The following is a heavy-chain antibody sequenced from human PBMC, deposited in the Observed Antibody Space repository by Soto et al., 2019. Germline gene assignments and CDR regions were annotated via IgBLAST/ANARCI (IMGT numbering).Heavy chain of an antibody. J-gene: IGHJ6*02. CDR1: GDIFTSYW. V-gene: IGHV5-10-1*01. Sequence: PGEALKISCKGSGDIFTSYWISWVRQIPGKGLEWMGRIDPSDSYTNYSPSFQGHVTISADKSISTAYLQWSSPKASDTAMYYCARLLDYYGSGSYCGYYYAMDVWGQGTTVTGSS. D-gene: IGHD3-10*01. CDR2: IDPSDSYT. CDR3: ARLLDYYGSGSYCGYYYAMDV.